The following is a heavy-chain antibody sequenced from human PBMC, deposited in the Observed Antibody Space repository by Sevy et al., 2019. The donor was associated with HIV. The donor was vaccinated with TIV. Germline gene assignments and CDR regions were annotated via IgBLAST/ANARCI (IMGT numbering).Heavy chain of an antibody. D-gene: IGHD4-17*01. V-gene: IGHV4-39*01. Sequence: SETLSLTCTVSGGSISSSSYYWGWIRQPPGKGLEWIGSIYYSGSTYYNPSLKSRVTISVDTSKNQFSLKLSSVTAADTAVYYCASQEGDYHFDYWGQGTLVTVSS. CDR2: IYYSGST. CDR3: ASQEGDYHFDY. CDR1: GGSISSSSYY. J-gene: IGHJ4*02.